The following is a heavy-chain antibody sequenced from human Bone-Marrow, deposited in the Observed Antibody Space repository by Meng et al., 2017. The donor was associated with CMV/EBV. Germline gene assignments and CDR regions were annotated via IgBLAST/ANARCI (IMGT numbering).Heavy chain of an antibody. CDR2: IYSGGST. J-gene: IGHJ4*02. CDR1: GLTVSSNY. D-gene: IGHD3-3*01. Sequence: GGSLRLSCSASGLTVSSNYMSWVRQAPGKGLEWVSVIYSGGSTYYADSVKGRFTISRDNSKNTLYLQMNSLRAEDTAVYHCAKTYYDFRSGYKGPFDYWGQGTLVTVSS. V-gene: IGHV3-53*05. CDR3: AKTYYDFRSGYKGPFDY.